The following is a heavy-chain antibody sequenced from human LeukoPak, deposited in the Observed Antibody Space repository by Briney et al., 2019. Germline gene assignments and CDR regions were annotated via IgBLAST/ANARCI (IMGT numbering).Heavy chain of an antibody. V-gene: IGHV3-33*01. D-gene: IGHD2-2*01. CDR3: AREEYQLKRYFDY. J-gene: IGHJ4*02. CDR2: IWYDGSNK. CDR1: GFTFSSYG. Sequence: PGGSLRLSCAASGFTFSSYGMHWVRQASGKGLEWVAVIWYDGSNKYYADSVKGRFTISRDNSKNTLYLQMNSLRAEDTAVYYCAREEYQLKRYFDYWGQGTLVTVSS.